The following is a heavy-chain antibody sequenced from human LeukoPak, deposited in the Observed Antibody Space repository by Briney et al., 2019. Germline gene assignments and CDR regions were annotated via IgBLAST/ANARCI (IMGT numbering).Heavy chain of an antibody. CDR2: IYYSGST. CDR1: GGSISSYY. D-gene: IGHD3-22*01. V-gene: IGHV4-59*01. Sequence: SETLSLTCTVSGGSISSYYWSWIRQPPGKGLECIGYIYYSGSTNYNPSLKSRVTISVDTSKNQFSLKLSSVTAADTAVYYCASAYYYDSSGATKYFQHWGQGTLVTVSS. CDR3: ASAYYYDSSGATKYFQH. J-gene: IGHJ1*01.